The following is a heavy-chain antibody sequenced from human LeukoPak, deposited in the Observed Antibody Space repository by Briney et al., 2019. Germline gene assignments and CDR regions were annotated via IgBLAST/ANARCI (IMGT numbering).Heavy chain of an antibody. CDR1: GYTFTSYG. J-gene: IGHJ4*02. V-gene: IGHV1-18*01. Sequence: ASVTVSCKASGYTFTSYGITWVRQAPGEGLEWMGWISTYSGNTRYAQKFQGRVTMTIDTSTSTAYMELRSLRSDDTAVFYCARGEPIFDYWGQGTLVTVSS. CDR2: ISTYSGNT. D-gene: IGHD1-26*01. CDR3: ARGEPIFDY.